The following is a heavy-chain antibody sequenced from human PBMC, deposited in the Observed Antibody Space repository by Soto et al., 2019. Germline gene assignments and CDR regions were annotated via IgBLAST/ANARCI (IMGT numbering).Heavy chain of an antibody. D-gene: IGHD6-19*01. V-gene: IGHV4-59*02. CDR2: IYYDGAT. Sequence: QVQLQESGPGLVKPSETVSLTCSVSGGSVSPYYWTWVRRPPGKGLEWIAYIYYDGATKYNPSLESRATISLDMSNNQFSLRLTSVTAADTAVYYCSRGRRWLDYWGQGTLLTVSS. CDR1: GGSVSPYY. CDR3: SRGRRWLDY. J-gene: IGHJ4*02.